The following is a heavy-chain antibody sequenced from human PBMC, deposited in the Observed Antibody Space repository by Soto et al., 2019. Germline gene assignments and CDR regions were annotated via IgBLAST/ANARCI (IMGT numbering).Heavy chain of an antibody. CDR3: ARGYYDFWSGYSINGPGFDY. V-gene: IGHV4-31*02. CDR2: IYYSGST. CDR1: GGSISSGGYY. J-gene: IGHJ4*02. Sequence: PSETLSLTCTVSGGSISSGGYYWSWIRQHPGKGLEWIGYIYYSGSTYYNPSLKSRVTISVDTSKNQFSLKLSSVTAADTAVYYCARGYYDFWSGYSINGPGFDYWGQGTLVTVSS. D-gene: IGHD3-3*01.